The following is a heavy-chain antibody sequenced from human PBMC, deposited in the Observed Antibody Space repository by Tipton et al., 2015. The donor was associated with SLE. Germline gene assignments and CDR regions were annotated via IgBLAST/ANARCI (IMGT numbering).Heavy chain of an antibody. D-gene: IGHD4-11*01. V-gene: IGHV4-61*02. CDR3: ARYSKKGWFDP. J-gene: IGHJ5*02. CDR1: GGSISSGSYY. CDR2: IYTSGST. Sequence: TLSLTCTVSGGSISSGSYYWSWIRQPAGKGLEWIGRIYTSGSTNYNPSLKSRVTISVGTSKNQFSLKLSSVTAADTAVYYCARYSKKGWFDPWGQGTLVTVSS.